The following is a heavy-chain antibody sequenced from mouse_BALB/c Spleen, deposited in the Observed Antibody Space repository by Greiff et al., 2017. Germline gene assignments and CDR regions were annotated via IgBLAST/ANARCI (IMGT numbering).Heavy chain of an antibody. J-gene: IGHJ4*01. CDR3: AREAMDY. Sequence: QVQLQQPGAELVKPGASVKLSCKASGYTFTSYWMHWVKQRPGQGLEWIGEINPSNGRTNYNEKFKSKATLTVDKSSSTAYMQLSSLTSEDSAVYDCAREAMDYWGQGTSVTVSS. V-gene: IGHV1S81*02. CDR2: INPSNGRT. CDR1: GYTFTSYW.